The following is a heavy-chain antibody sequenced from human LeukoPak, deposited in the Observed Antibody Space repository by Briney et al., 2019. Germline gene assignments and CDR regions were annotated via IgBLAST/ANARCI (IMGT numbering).Heavy chain of an antibody. Sequence: GGSLRLSCAASGFTFSGSAMHWVRQAPGKGLEWVSSITTSSSNIHYADSVKGRFTISRDNAKNSLYLQMNSLRPEDTAVYYCARVGSSLTYYFDYWGQGTLVTVSS. J-gene: IGHJ4*02. CDR1: GFTFSGSA. CDR3: ARVGSSLTYYFDY. CDR2: ITTSSSNI. V-gene: IGHV3-21*01. D-gene: IGHD6-13*01.